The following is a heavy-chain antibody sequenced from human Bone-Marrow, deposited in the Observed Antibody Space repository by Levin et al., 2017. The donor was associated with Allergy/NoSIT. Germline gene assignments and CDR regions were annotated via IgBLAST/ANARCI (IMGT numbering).Heavy chain of an antibody. CDR2: SRNKANSYTT. CDR1: GFIFSDHY. J-gene: IGHJ5*02. V-gene: IGHV3-72*01. Sequence: GESLKISCSASGFIFSDHYMDWVRQAPGKGLEWVGRSRNKANSYTTEYAASVKGRFTVSRDESKNSLYLQMNGLKIEDTAVYYCGRVSQQLGVRMDPWGQGTLVTVSS. CDR3: GRVSQQLGVRMDP. D-gene: IGHD4-11*01.